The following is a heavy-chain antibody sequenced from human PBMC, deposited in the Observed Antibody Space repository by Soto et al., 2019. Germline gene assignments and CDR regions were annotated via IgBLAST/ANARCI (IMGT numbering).Heavy chain of an antibody. V-gene: IGHV3-21*01. D-gene: IGHD2-21*02. CDR2: ISSSSSYI. Sequence: GGSLRLSCAASGFTFSSYSMNWVRQAPGKGLEWVSSISSSSSYIYYADSVKGRFTISRDNAKNSLYLQMNSLRAEDTAVYYCARPRVVTAIMDAFDIWGQGTMVTVSS. J-gene: IGHJ3*02. CDR3: ARPRVVTAIMDAFDI. CDR1: GFTFSSYS.